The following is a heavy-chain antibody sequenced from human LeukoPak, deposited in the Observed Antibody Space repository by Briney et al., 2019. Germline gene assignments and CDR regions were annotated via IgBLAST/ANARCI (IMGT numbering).Heavy chain of an antibody. D-gene: IGHD1-7*01. CDR2: IKQDGSEK. CDR3: ARSWNFYYFDY. Sequence: SGGSLRLSCVASGFTFSSYWMSWVRQAPGKGLEWVANIKQDGSEKYYVDSVKGRFTISRDNAKNSLYLQMNSLRAEDTAVYYCARSWNFYYFDYWGQGTLVTVSS. CDR1: GFTFSSYW. V-gene: IGHV3-7*01. J-gene: IGHJ4*02.